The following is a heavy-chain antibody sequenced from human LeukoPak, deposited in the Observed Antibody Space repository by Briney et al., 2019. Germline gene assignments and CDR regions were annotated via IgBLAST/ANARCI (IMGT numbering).Heavy chain of an antibody. CDR3: ARVVVTAIRTYWYFDL. D-gene: IGHD2-21*02. CDR1: GGSISSGDYY. J-gene: IGHJ2*01. CDR2: IYYSGST. V-gene: IGHV4-30-4*01. Sequence: PSETLSLTCSVSGGSISSGDYYWSWIRQPPGKGLEWIGYIYYSGSTYYNPSLKSRVTISVDTPKNQFSLKLSSVTAADTAVYYCARVVVTAIRTYWYFDLWGRGTLVTVSS.